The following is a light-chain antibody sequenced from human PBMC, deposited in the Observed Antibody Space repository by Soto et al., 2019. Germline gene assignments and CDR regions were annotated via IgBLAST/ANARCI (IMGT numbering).Light chain of an antibody. CDR3: QKYNSAQLT. CDR2: AAS. J-gene: IGKJ4*01. Sequence: DIQMTQSPSSLSASVGDRVTITCRASQGRSNYLAWYQQKPGKVPKLLIYAASTLLSGVPSRFSGSGSVKEFTLTISSLQPEYVATSYGQKYNSAQLTFGGGTKVEIK. CDR1: QGRSNY. V-gene: IGKV1-27*01.